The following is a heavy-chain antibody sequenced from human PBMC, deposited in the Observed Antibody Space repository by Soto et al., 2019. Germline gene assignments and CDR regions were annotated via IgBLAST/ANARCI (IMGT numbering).Heavy chain of an antibody. CDR2: ISYDGSNK. CDR1: GFTFSSYA. V-gene: IGHV3-30-3*01. J-gene: IGHJ6*02. CDR3: AREKRLLWFGLLLPWGYYYYGMDV. D-gene: IGHD3-10*01. Sequence: GGSLRLSCAASGFTFSSYAMHWVRQAPGKGLEWVAVISYDGSNKYYADSVKGRFTISRDNSKNTLYLQMNSLRAEDTAVYYCAREKRLLWFGLLLPWGYYYYGMDVWGQGTTVTVSS.